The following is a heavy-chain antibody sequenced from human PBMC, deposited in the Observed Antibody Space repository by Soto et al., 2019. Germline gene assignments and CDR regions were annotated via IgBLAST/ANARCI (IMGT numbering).Heavy chain of an antibody. V-gene: IGHV5-10-1*01. CDR3: ARHRPPLGWKNNYWSYGMDV. CDR1: GYSFLSYW. CDR2: IDPSDSYT. J-gene: IGHJ6*02. Sequence: GESLKISCQSSGYSFLSYWISWVCQMPGKDLEWMGTIDPSDSYTNYSPSFQGLVTISADKSISTAYLQWSSLKASDTATYYCARHRPPLGWKNNYWSYGMDVWGQGTTVTV. D-gene: IGHD2-8*02.